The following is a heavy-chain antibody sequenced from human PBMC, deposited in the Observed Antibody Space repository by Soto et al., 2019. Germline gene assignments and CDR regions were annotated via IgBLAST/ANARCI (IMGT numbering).Heavy chain of an antibody. CDR3: ARGLYSSSWYGALGAYYYYGMDV. J-gene: IGHJ6*02. V-gene: IGHV3-21*01. D-gene: IGHD6-13*01. Sequence: LRLSCAASGFTFSSYSMNWVRQAPGKGLEWVSSISSSSSYIYYADSVKGRFTISRDNAKNSLYLQMNSLRAEDTAVYYCARGLYSSSWYGALGAYYYYGMDVWGQGTTVTVSS. CDR2: ISSSSSYI. CDR1: GFTFSSYS.